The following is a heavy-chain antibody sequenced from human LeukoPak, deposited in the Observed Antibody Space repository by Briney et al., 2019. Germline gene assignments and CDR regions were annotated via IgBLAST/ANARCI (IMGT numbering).Heavy chain of an antibody. Sequence: PSETLSLTCTVSGGSISSYYWSWIRQPAGKGLEWIGRIYTSGSTNYNPSLKSRVTMSVDTSKNQFSLKLSSVTAADTAVYYCARDNGGLVPAAMISLARRDYYMDVWGKGTTVTVSS. J-gene: IGHJ6*03. CDR2: IYTSGST. CDR1: GGSISSYY. CDR3: ARDNGGLVPAAMISLARRDYYMDV. D-gene: IGHD2-2*01. V-gene: IGHV4-4*07.